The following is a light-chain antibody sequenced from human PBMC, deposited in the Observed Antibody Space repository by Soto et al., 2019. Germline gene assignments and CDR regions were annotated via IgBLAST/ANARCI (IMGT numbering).Light chain of an antibody. J-gene: IGKJ1*01. V-gene: IGKV1-5*03. CDR1: QSINSW. CDR3: QQYNTYSRT. Sequence: DIQMTQSPSTLSASVGDRVTITCRASQSINSWLAWYQQKPGKAPKLLIQKASILESGVPSRFSGSASGTEFTLTISSLQPDDFATYYCQQYNTYSRTFGQGTKVEIK. CDR2: KAS.